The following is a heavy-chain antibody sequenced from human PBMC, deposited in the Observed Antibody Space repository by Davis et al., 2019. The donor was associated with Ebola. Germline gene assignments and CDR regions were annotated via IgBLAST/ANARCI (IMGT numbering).Heavy chain of an antibody. Sequence: PGGSLRLSCAAPGFTFSDYYMSWIRQAPGKGPEWVSYISSNSTNKKYADSVKGRFTISRDDAKNSLYLQMNSLRAEGTAVYYCAREAYYYDSTGYYYDIPDLFDYWGQGTLVTVSS. CDR2: ISSNSTNK. J-gene: IGHJ4*02. D-gene: IGHD3-22*01. CDR3: AREAYYYDSTGYYYDIPDLFDY. CDR1: GFTFSDYY. V-gene: IGHV3-11*06.